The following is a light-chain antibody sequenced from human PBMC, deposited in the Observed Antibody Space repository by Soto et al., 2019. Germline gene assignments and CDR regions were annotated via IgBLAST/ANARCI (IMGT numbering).Light chain of an antibody. CDR2: KDD. J-gene: IGLJ3*02. V-gene: IGLV6-57*04. Sequence: NFMLTQPHSLSESPGKTVTISCTRSSGSIASDYVQWYQQRPGSAPSTVIYKDDQRPSGVPDRFSGAIDSSSNSASLTISGLQTEDEADYYCQSYDSNDQVFGGGTKVTVL. CDR3: QSYDSNDQV. CDR1: SGSIASDY.